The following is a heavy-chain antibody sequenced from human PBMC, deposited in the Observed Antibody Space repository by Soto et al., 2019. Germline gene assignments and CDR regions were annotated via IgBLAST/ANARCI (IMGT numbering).Heavy chain of an antibody. Sequence: SQTLSLTCTVACSPISNHYWRLIRQPPGQGLEWVGYIYYTGTTTYNPSLKSRVTVSVDTSKNQFSLKLRSVTAADTAVYYCARLGDYYQAFDYWGQGTLVTVSS. CDR3: ARLGDYYQAFDY. CDR1: CSPISNHY. D-gene: IGHD3-22*01. J-gene: IGHJ4*01. CDR2: IYYTGTT. V-gene: IGHV4-59*08.